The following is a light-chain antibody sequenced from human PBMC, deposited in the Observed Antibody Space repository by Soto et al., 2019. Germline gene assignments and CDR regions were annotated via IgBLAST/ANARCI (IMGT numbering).Light chain of an antibody. CDR1: QSVSIL. Sequence: EIMLTQSPATLSASPGDRTTLXCRASQSVSILLAWYQQKPGQAPRLLIYDASRRATGIPDRFSGSGSGTDFTLTISRLEPEDFVVYYCQQYGRSPTFGQGTKVDI. CDR2: DAS. J-gene: IGKJ1*01. V-gene: IGKV3-20*01. CDR3: QQYGRSPT.